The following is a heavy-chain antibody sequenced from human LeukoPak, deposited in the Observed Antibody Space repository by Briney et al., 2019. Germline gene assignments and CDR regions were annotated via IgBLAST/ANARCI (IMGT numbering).Heavy chain of an antibody. Sequence: GGSLRLSCAASGFTFDDYGMSWVRQAPGKGLEWVSGINWNGGSTGYADSVKGRFTISRDNAKNSLYLQMNSLRAEDTVVYYCAKDGTDCSGGSCYPNYMDVWGKGTTVTVSS. CDR1: GFTFDDYG. CDR2: INWNGGST. CDR3: AKDGTDCSGGSCYPNYMDV. V-gene: IGHV3-20*04. D-gene: IGHD2-15*01. J-gene: IGHJ6*03.